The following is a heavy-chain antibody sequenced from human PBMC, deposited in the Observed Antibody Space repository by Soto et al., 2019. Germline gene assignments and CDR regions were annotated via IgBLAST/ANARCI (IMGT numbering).Heavy chain of an antibody. CDR3: ARDGETTKANYYYYGMDV. J-gene: IGHJ6*02. Sequence: QEQLVESGGGVVQPGRSLRLSCAASGFSFSSYAMHWVRQAPGKGLEWVALIWHDGSTTSYADSVKGRFTISRDNSKNTHYLQMNNLRAEDTAVYYCARDGETTKANYYYYGMDVWGRGTPVTVSS. V-gene: IGHV3-33*01. CDR2: IWHDGSTT. CDR1: GFSFSSYA. D-gene: IGHD7-27*01.